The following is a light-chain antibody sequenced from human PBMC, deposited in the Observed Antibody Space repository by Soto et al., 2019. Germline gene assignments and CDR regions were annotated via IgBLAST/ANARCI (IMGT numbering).Light chain of an antibody. CDR2: DAS. CDR3: QHRSDWPPICT. V-gene: IGKV3-11*01. J-gene: IGKJ2*02. CDR1: ETISSQ. Sequence: EVVLTQSPATLSLFPGESATLSCRASETISSQLAWYQQKPGQAPRLLMYDASHRVTGIPARFSGSGSGTDFTLIISSLEPADFAVYYCQHRSDWPPICTFGQGTKVDIK.